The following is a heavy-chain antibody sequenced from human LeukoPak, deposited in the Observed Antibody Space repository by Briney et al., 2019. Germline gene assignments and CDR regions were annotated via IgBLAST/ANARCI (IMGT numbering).Heavy chain of an antibody. CDR1: GGSFSGYY. Sequence: KSSETLSLTCAVYGGSFSGYYWSWIRQPPGKGLEWIGEINHSGSTNYNPSLKSRVTISVDTSKNQFSLKLSSVTAADTAVYYCARGRGFFDYWGQGTLVTVSS. V-gene: IGHV4-34*01. CDR2: INHSGST. CDR3: ARGRGFFDY. D-gene: IGHD3-10*01. J-gene: IGHJ4*02.